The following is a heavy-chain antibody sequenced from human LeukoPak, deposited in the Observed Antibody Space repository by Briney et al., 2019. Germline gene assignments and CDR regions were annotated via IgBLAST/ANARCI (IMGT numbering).Heavy chain of an antibody. CDR3: ARGMATTHPYYFDY. V-gene: IGHV4-34*01. Sequence: SETLSLTCAVYGGSFSGYYWSWIRQPPGKGLEWIGEINHSGSTNYNPSLKSRVTISVDTSKNQFSLKLSPVTAADTAVYYCARGMATTHPYYFDYWGQGTLVTVSS. D-gene: IGHD5-24*01. CDR1: GGSFSGYY. CDR2: INHSGST. J-gene: IGHJ4*02.